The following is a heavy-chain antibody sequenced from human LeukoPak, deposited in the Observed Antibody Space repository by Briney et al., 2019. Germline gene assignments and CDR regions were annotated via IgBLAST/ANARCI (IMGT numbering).Heavy chain of an antibody. CDR3: ARDLDGSSNPPADY. V-gene: IGHV1-18*04. CDR2: ISAYNGNT. D-gene: IGHD3-10*01. Sequence: ATVKVSCKASGYTFTSYGISWVRQAPGQGLEWMGWISAYNGNTNYAQKLQGRVTMTTDTSTSTAYMELRSLRSDDTAVYYCARDLDGSSNPPADYWGQGTLVTVSS. J-gene: IGHJ4*02. CDR1: GYTFTSYG.